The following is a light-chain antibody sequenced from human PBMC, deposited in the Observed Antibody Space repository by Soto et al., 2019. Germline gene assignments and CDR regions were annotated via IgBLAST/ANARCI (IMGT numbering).Light chain of an antibody. CDR1: QSIDTW. J-gene: IGKJ1*01. CDR2: KAS. V-gene: IGKV1-5*03. CDR3: QQYNSYRA. Sequence: DIQLTQSPSTLSASVGDRVTITCRASQSIDTWLAWHQQKPGKAPKLLISKASSLESGVPSRFSGSGSGTEFTLTISRMQPDDFATYYCQQYNSYRAFGQGTKV.